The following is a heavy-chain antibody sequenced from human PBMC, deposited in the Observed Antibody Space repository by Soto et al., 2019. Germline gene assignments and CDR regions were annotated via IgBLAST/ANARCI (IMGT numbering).Heavy chain of an antibody. CDR3: ARNSWHSFFSLGQVAH. D-gene: IGHD2-15*01. CDR1: GDSTSSSY. V-gene: IGHV4-59*01. J-gene: IGHJ4*02. Sequence: QELLQESGPGLVKPSETLSLTSTVSGDSTSSSYWSWIRQSPGRGLEWIGYISYHGITNYNPSLQSRVTFSVDTPNKQVSLKLTSVTPADTAVYYCARNSWHSFFSLGQVAHWGQGKLVTVSS. CDR2: ISYHGIT.